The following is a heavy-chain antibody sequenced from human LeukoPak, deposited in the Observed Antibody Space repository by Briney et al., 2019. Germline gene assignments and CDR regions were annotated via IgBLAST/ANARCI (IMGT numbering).Heavy chain of an antibody. CDR1: GGSIHTYY. V-gene: IGHV4-59*01. D-gene: IGHD6-19*01. Sequence: SETPSLPCTVSGGSIHTYYWSWVRLPPGKGLEWIGYIYYSGSTNYNPSLKSRVTISVDTSKSQFSLNLNSVTAADTAEYYCARAPGSAYYPYYYMDVWGKGTTVTVSS. J-gene: IGHJ6*03. CDR3: ARAPGSAYYPYYYMDV. CDR2: IYYSGST.